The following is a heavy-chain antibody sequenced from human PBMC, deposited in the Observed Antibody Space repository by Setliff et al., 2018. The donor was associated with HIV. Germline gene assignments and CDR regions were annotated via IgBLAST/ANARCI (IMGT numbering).Heavy chain of an antibody. CDR3: ARDAVATGPDYYYYYMDV. D-gene: IGHD5-12*01. CDR1: GGSISSYY. V-gene: IGHV4-59*01. J-gene: IGHJ6*03. Sequence: SETLSLTCTVSGGSISSYYWSWIRQPPGKGLEWIGYIYYSGSTNYNPSLKRRVTISVDTSKNQFSLKLSSVTAADTAVYYCARDAVATGPDYYYYYMDVWGKGTTVTVS. CDR2: IYYSGST.